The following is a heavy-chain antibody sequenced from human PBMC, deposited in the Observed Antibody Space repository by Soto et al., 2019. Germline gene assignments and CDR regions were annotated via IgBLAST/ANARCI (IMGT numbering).Heavy chain of an antibody. CDR2: IYYTGGT. CDR1: GVSISSADYF. D-gene: IGHD3-22*01. V-gene: IGHV4-31*03. CDR3: ARGCPDTSGCYRAYDY. J-gene: IGHJ4*02. Sequence: QVQLQESGPGLVKPSQTLSLTCTVSGVSISSADYFWSWIRQHPGRGLEWIGYIYYTGGTNYNPSLKSRLAITLDTSKNKSYLKLSSVTAADTAMYYCARGCPDTSGCYRAYDYWGQGTLVTVSS.